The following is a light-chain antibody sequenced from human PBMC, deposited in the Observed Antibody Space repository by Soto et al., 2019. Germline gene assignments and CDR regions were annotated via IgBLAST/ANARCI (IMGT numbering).Light chain of an antibody. CDR1: QSISRW. V-gene: IGKV1-5*03. CDR2: ETS. Sequence: DVQMSQSPSTLSASVGDRVTITCRASQSISRWLAWYQQKPGKAPKLLIYETSSLEDGVPSRFTGSGSGTEFSLTINSLQPEDFASYYCQQYKDYWTFGQGTKV. J-gene: IGKJ1*01. CDR3: QQYKDYWT.